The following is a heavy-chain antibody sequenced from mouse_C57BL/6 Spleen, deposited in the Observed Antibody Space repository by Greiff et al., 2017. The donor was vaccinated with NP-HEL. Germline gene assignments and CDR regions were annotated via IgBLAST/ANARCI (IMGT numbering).Heavy chain of an antibody. V-gene: IGHV14-2*01. Sequence: DVQLVESGAELVKPGASVKLSCTASGFNIKDYYMHWVKQRTEQGLEWIGRIDPEDGETKYAPKFQGKATITADTSSNTAYLQLSSLTSEDTAVYYCALDSSGYDYAMDYWGQRTSVTVSS. J-gene: IGHJ4*01. CDR2: IDPEDGET. D-gene: IGHD3-2*02. CDR3: ALDSSGYDYAMDY. CDR1: GFNIKDYY.